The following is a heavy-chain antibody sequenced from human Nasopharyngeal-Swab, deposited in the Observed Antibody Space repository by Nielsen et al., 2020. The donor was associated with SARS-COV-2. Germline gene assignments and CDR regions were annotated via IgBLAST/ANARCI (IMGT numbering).Heavy chain of an antibody. D-gene: IGHD6-19*01. CDR3: AREKASGWSF. CDR1: GGSISSYY. V-gene: IGHV4-59*12. J-gene: IGHJ4*02. CDR2: IYYSGST. Sequence: GSLRLSCTVSGGSISSYYWSWIRQPPGKGLEWIGYIYYSGSTYYNPSLKSRVTISVDTSKNQFSLKLSSVTAADTAVYYCAREKASGWSFWGQGTLVTVSS.